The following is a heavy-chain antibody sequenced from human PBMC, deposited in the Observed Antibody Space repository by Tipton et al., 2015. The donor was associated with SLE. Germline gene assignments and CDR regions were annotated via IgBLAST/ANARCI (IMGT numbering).Heavy chain of an antibody. CDR2: IYYSGST. J-gene: IGHJ4*02. CDR3: ATGVGATTFDY. CDR1: GGSISSYY. V-gene: IGHV4-59*01. D-gene: IGHD1-26*01. Sequence: TLSLTCTVSGGSISSYYWSWIRQPPGKGLEWNGYIYYSGSTNYNPSLQGRVTISVDTSKNQFSLKLSSVTAADTAFYYCATGVGATTFDYWGQGTLVTVSS.